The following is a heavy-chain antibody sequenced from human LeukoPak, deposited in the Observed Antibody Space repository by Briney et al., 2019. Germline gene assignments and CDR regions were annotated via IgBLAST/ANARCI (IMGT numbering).Heavy chain of an antibody. J-gene: IGHJ4*02. CDR3: ARPRSSGYYWYFDY. V-gene: IGHV3-48*01. D-gene: IGHD3-22*01. Sequence: GGSLRLSCAASGFTFSSYSMNWVRQAPGKGLEWVSYISSSSSTIYYADSVKGRFTISRDNDKNSLYLQMNSLRAEDTAVYYCARPRSSGYYWYFDYWGQGTLVTVSS. CDR2: ISSSSSTI. CDR1: GFTFSSYS.